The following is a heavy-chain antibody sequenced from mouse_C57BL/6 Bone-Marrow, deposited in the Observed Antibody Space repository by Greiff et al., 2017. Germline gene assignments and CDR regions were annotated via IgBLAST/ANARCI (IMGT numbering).Heavy chain of an antibody. D-gene: IGHD1-1*01. CDR2: IYIGNGYT. V-gene: IGHV1-58*01. Sequence: VQLQQSGAELARPGASVKLSCKASGYTFTSYGISWVKQRPGQGLEWIGYIYIGNGYTEYNEKFKGKATLTSDTSSSTAYMQLSSLTSEDSAIYFCARGATVVARYFDVWGTGTTVTVSS. CDR3: ARGATVVARYFDV. CDR1: GYTFTSYG. J-gene: IGHJ1*03.